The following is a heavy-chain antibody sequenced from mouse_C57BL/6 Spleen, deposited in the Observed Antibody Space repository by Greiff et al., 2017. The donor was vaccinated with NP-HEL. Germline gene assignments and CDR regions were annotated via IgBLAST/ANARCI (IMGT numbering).Heavy chain of an antibody. V-gene: IGHV1-9*01. CDR2: ILPGSGST. D-gene: IGHD1-3*01. J-gene: IGHJ4*01. CDR3: AIKWGFYGNYAMDY. CDR1: GYTFTGYW. Sequence: QVQLQQSGAELMKPGASVKLSCKATGYTFTGYWIEWVKQRPGHGLEWIGEILPGSGSTNYNEKFKGKATFTADTSSNTAYMQLSSLTTEDSAIYYCAIKWGFYGNYAMDYWGQGTSVTVSS.